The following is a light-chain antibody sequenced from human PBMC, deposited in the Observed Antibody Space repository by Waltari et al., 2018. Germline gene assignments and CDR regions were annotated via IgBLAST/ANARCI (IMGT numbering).Light chain of an antibody. CDR3: QHLNT. J-gene: IGKJ4*01. CDR1: QAINNY. Sequence: DIQLTQSPSFMSASVGDSVTITCQASQAINNYLAWYQQKPGKAPALLIYAVSTLRGGVPSRFSGSGSGTEFSLTIRSLQPEDFATYFCQHLNTFGGGTKVEIK. V-gene: IGKV1-9*01. CDR2: AVS.